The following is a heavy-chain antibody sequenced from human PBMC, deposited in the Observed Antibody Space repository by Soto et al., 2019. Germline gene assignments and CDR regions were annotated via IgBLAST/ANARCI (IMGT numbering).Heavy chain of an antibody. J-gene: IGHJ4*02. V-gene: IGHV3-7*03. CDR1: GFTFSNYW. CDR3: ARGISTPGIDY. Sequence: EVQLVESGGGLLQPGGSLRLSCAASGFTFSNYWMNWVRQAPGKGLEWVANINQDGSQKSFVDSEKGRFTISRDNAKNSLYRQMNSLRAEDTAVYYCARGISTPGIDYWGQGTLVTVSS. D-gene: IGHD2-15*01. CDR2: INQDGSQK.